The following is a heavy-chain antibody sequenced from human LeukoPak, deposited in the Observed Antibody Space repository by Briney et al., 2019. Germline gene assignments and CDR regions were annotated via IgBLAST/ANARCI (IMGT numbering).Heavy chain of an antibody. Sequence: PSETLSLTCTVSGGSIRSNNYYWGWIRQPPGKGLEWLGSIYYSGSTYYNPSLKRRITISVDTSKNQFSLKLSSLTATDMAVYYCARQGLRKLFDWFDPWGQGTLVTVPS. CDR1: GGSIRSNNYY. J-gene: IGHJ5*02. CDR3: ARQGLRKLFDWFDP. V-gene: IGHV4-39*01. CDR2: IYYSGST. D-gene: IGHD4-17*01.